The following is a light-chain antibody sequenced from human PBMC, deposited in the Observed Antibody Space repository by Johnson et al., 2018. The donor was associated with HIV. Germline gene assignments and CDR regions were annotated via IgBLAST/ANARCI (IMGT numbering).Light chain of an antibody. V-gene: IGLV1-51*02. CDR2: ENN. CDR1: SSNIGNNY. J-gene: IGLJ1*01. Sequence: LTQPPSVSAAPGQKVTISCSGSSSNIGNNYVSWYQQLPGTAPKLLIYENNKRPSGIPDRFSGSKSGTSATLGITGLQTGDEADYYCGTWDGSLSGYVFETGTKVTVL. CDR3: GTWDGSLSGYV.